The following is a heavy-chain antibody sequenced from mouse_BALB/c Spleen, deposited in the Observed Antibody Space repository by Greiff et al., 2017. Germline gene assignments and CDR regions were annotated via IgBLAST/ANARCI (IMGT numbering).Heavy chain of an antibody. Sequence: LQQPGSELVRPGASVKLSCKASGYTFTSYWMHWVKQRPGQGLEWIGNIYPGSGSTNYDEKFKSKATLTVDTSSSTAYMQLSSLTSEDSAVYCCTRQGYYGSRAWFAYWGPGTLVTVSA. D-gene: IGHD1-1*01. CDR1: GYTFTSYW. J-gene: IGHJ3*01. V-gene: IGHV1S22*01. CDR2: IYPGSGST. CDR3: TRQGYYGSRAWFAY.